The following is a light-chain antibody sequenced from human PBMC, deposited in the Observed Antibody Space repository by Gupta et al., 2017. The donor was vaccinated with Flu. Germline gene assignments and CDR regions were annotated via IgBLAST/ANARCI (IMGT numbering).Light chain of an antibody. CDR3: QQSNSTPIT. V-gene: IGKV1-39*01. CDR2: AAS. CDR1: QSISSY. Sequence: DIQMTQSPSSLSASVGDRVTITCRASQSISSYLNWYQQKPGKAPKLLIYAASRSQSGVPSRFSGSGSGTYFTLTISRLQPEDFATYCCQQSNSTPITFGQGTRLEIK. J-gene: IGKJ5*01.